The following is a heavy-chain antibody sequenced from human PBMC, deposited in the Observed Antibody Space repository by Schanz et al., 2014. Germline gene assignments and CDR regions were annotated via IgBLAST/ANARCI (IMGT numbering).Heavy chain of an antibody. D-gene: IGHD3-10*01. V-gene: IGHV3-48*04. Sequence: EVQLVESGGGLIQPGGSLRLSCAASGFTFSSYWMHWVRQVPGKGPEYVSYISSGGTTTYHSDSVKGRFTISRDSAENSLYLQMNSLRPEDTAVYYCAKYRRYYRVSGSYRELEYWGQGTLVTVSS. CDR3: AKYRRYYRVSGSYRELEY. J-gene: IGHJ4*02. CDR2: ISSGGTTT. CDR1: GFTFSSYW.